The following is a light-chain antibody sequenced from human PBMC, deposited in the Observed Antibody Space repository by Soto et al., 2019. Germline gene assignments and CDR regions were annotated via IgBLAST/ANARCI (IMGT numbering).Light chain of an antibody. J-gene: IGLJ2*01. CDR3: AAWDDSLSGPL. CDR2: GND. V-gene: IGLV1-47*01. CDR1: SSNIGTNY. Sequence: QSVLTQSPSASGTPGQRVIISCSGSSSNIGTNYVYWYQQLPGTAPKVLIYGNDKRPSGVPNRFSGSKSGTSASLAISGLRSEDEADYYWAAWDDSLSGPLFGGGTKLTVL.